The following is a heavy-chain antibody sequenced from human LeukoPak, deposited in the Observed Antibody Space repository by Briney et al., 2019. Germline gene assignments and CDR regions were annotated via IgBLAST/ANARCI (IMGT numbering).Heavy chain of an antibody. Sequence: SETLSLTCAVYGGSFSGYYWSWIRQPPGKGLEWIGEINHSGSTNYNPSLKSRVTISVDTSKNQFSLKLSSVTAADTAVYYCARGAGYYYDSSGYYYFRSRSAPWFYWGQGTLVTVSS. CDR3: ARGAGYYYDSSGYYYFRSRSAPWFY. D-gene: IGHD3-22*01. V-gene: IGHV4-34*01. J-gene: IGHJ4*02. CDR1: GGSFSGYY. CDR2: INHSGST.